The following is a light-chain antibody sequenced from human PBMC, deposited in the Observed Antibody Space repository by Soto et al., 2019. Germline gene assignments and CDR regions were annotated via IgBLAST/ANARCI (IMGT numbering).Light chain of an antibody. CDR1: SSDVGGNKY. CDR3: SSYTSSSTYV. J-gene: IGLJ1*01. Sequence: QSALTQPASVSGSPGQSITISCTGTSSDVGGNKYVSWYQQHPGEAPKLMIYEVSNRPSGVSNRFSGSKSGNTASLTISGLQAEDEADYYCSSYTSSSTYVFGTGTKVTAL. CDR2: EVS. V-gene: IGLV2-14*01.